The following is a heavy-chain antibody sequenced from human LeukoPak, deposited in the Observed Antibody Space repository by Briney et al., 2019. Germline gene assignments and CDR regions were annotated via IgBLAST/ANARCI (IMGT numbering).Heavy chain of an antibody. CDR2: FDPEDGET. J-gene: IGHJ4*02. D-gene: IGHD3-22*01. CDR1: GYTFTSYD. V-gene: IGHV1-24*01. CDR3: ATWLLLRYFDY. Sequence: ASVKVSCKASGYTFTSYDINWVRQATGQGLEWMGGFDPEDGETIYAQKFQGRVTMTEDTSTDTAYMELSSLRSEDTAVYYCATWLLLRYFDYWGQGTLVTVSS.